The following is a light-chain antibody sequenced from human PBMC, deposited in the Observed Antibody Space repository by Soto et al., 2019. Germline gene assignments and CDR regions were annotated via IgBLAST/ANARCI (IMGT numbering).Light chain of an antibody. J-gene: IGKJ5*01. CDR2: SVS. CDR1: QDISAF. V-gene: IGKV1-27*01. CDR3: QKFNTAPLT. Sequence: DIQMNQSPSSLSSSVGDRVTITCRASQDISAFLAWYQQKTGKVPKLLIYSVSTLQSGGPSRFSGSGSGTDFILIISSLQPEDVATSFCQKFNTAPLTFGHGTRVEI.